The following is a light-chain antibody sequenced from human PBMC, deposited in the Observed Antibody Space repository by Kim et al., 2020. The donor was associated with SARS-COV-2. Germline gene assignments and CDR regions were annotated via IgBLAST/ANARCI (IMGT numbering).Light chain of an antibody. CDR2: RNN. J-gene: IGLJ3*02. V-gene: IGLV10-54*04. CDR1: NNKVGNQG. Sequence: TATLTCTGNNNKVGNQGAAWLQQHQGHPPKLLSYRNNNRPSGISERFSASRSGDTASLTITGLQPDDETDYYCSAWDSTLNVWVFGGGTQLTVL. CDR3: SAWDSTLNVWV.